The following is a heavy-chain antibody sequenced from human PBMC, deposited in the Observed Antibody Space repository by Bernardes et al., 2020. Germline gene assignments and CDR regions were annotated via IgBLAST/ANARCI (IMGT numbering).Heavy chain of an antibody. Sequence: GGSLRLSCAASGFTFNTFALTWVRQAPGKGLEWVSGISGSGDKTHYADSVKGRFTISRDNSRNTLYLQMSSLRAEDTAVYHCAKDQGESYYGGGCFHWFDPWAQ. V-gene: IGHV3-23*01. CDR3: AKDQGESYYGGGCFHWFDP. CDR1: GFTFNTFA. CDR2: ISGSGDKT. D-gene: IGHD2-21*02. J-gene: IGHJ5*02.